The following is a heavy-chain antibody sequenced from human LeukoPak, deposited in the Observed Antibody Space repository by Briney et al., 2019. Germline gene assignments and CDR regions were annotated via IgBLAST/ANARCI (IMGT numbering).Heavy chain of an antibody. CDR2: FDPEDGET. V-gene: IGHV1-24*01. D-gene: IGHD2-2*01. CDR3: ATAPVVVPAATLDY. Sequence: ASVKVSCKVSGYTLTELSMHWVRQAPGKGLEWMGGFDPEDGETIYAQKFQGRVTMTEDTSTDTAYMELSNLRSEDTAVYYCATAPVVVPAATLDYWGQGTLVTVSS. CDR1: GYTLTELS. J-gene: IGHJ4*02.